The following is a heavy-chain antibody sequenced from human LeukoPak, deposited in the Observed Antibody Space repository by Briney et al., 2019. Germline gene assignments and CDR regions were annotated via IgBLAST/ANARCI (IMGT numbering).Heavy chain of an antibody. V-gene: IGHV3-21*01. CDR1: GFIFSNYG. J-gene: IGHJ4*02. CDR2: IDPSSTYI. D-gene: IGHD4-17*01. Sequence: PGGSLRLSCAASGFIFSNYGMHWVRQTPGKGLEWVSSIDPSSTYIYYADSVKGRFTISRDNAQNSLYLQMNSLRAEDTAVYYCTRGSYGDYEYWGQGTLVTVSS. CDR3: TRGSYGDYEY.